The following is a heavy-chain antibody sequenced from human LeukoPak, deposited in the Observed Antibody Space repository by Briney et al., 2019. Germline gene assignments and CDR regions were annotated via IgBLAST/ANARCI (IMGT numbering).Heavy chain of an antibody. D-gene: IGHD5-12*01. J-gene: IGHJ4*02. Sequence: GGSLRLSCAASGFTFSSSSISWVRQAPGKGLEWVSAITDAVGSTHYADSVKGRFTISSDNSKNTVYLQMNSLRPEDMAVYYCAKEIFSGLLYIDYWGQGTLVTVSS. CDR1: GFTFSSSS. CDR3: AKEIFSGLLYIDY. CDR2: ITDAVGST. V-gene: IGHV3-23*01.